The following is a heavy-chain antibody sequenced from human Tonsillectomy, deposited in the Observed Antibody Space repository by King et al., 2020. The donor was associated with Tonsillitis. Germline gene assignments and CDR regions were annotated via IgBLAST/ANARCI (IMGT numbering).Heavy chain of an antibody. D-gene: IGHD5/OR15-5a*01. Sequence: VQLVESGAEVKKPGSSVKVSCKASGGTFSRYAISWVRQAPGQGLEWMGGIIPIFGTANYAQKFQGRVTITADESTSTAHMELSSLRSEDTAVYYCARGRGNVDLVSTIHYYFAMDVWGQGTAVTVSS. CDR2: IIPIFGTA. CDR1: GGTFSRYA. J-gene: IGHJ6*02. V-gene: IGHV1-69*01. CDR3: ARGRGNVDLVSTIHYYFAMDV.